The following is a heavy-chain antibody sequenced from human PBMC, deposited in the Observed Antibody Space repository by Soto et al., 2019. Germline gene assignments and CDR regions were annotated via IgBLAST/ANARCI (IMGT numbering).Heavy chain of an antibody. CDR1: GFSFSTYE. CDR3: GRLSRTYYYGMDV. Sequence: EVQLVESGGDLVQPGGSLRLSCADSGFSFSTYEMNWVRQAPGRGLEWVSYISGSGSSISYPDSVKGRFTISRDNAKKSLYLQMSSLRAEDTAVYYCGRLSRTYYYGMDVWGQGTTVTVSS. V-gene: IGHV3-48*03. J-gene: IGHJ6*02. D-gene: IGHD2-2*01. CDR2: ISGSGSSI.